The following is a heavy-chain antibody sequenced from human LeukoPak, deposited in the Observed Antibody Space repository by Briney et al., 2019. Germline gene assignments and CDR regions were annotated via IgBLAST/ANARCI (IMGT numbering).Heavy chain of an antibody. J-gene: IGHJ4*02. CDR3: ARDLHYYGSGSYFLY. CDR2: ISAYNGKT. CDR1: GYTFTSYG. V-gene: IGHV1-18*01. Sequence: ASVKVSCKASGYTFTSYGISWVRQAPGQGLEWMGWISAYNGKTNYAQKLQGRVTMTTDTSTSTAYMELRSLRSDDTAVYYCARDLHYYGSGSYFLYWGQGTLVTASS. D-gene: IGHD3-10*01.